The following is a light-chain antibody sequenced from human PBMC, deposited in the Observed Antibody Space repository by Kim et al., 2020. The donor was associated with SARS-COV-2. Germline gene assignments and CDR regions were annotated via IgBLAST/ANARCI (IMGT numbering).Light chain of an antibody. J-gene: IGKJ3*01. V-gene: IGKV3-15*01. CDR1: QMVGRN. CDR3: QQYNNWPPLT. Sequence: SPGESATLSCRASQMVGRNLAWYQQKHGQAPRLVIYGASTRATGVPARFSGSGYGTEFTLTISSLQSEDFAVYYCQQYNNWPPLTFGPGTKVDIK. CDR2: GAS.